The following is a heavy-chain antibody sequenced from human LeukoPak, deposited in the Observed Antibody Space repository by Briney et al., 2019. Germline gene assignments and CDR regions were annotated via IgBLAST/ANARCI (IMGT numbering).Heavy chain of an antibody. J-gene: IGHJ6*02. CDR3: ARHRPTTFHYYGLDV. CDR1: LDSTTSNF. CDR2: IHRSGSP. D-gene: IGHD2/OR15-2a*01. Sequence: TSESLSLTCAVSLDSTTSNFWSWVRQPPGKGLEWIGEIHRSGSPNYNPSLQSRVTISIDKSRNQLALQLTSLTAADTAVYYCARHRPTTFHYYGLDVWGRGTTVTVSS. V-gene: IGHV4-4*02.